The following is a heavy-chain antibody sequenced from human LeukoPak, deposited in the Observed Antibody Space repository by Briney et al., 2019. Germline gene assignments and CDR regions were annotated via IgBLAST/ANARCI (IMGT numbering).Heavy chain of an antibody. J-gene: IGHJ4*02. V-gene: IGHV4-4*07. CDR2: IQTSGTT. Sequence: SQTLSPTCTVAAGSISSYYWSWIRQPAGGGLEWIGRIQTSGTTNYNPSLKSRVTMSVDTSKNKFSLKVRSVTAADTAVYYCARVGSGWSFDYWGQGTLVTVSS. D-gene: IGHD6-19*01. CDR3: ARVGSGWSFDY. CDR1: AGSISSYY.